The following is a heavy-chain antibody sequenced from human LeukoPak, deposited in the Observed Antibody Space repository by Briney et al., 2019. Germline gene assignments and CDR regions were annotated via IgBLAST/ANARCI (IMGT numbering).Heavy chain of an antibody. CDR1: GFTFDDYA. CDR3: AKGYYYDSSGYFPYDAFDI. J-gene: IGHJ3*02. D-gene: IGHD3-22*01. Sequence: GRSLRLSCAASGFTFDDYAMHWVRQAPGKGLEWVSGISWNSGSIGYADSVKGRFTISRDNAKNSLYLQMNSLRAEDTALYYCAKGYYYDSSGYFPYDAFDIWGQGTMVTVSS. CDR2: ISWNSGSI. V-gene: IGHV3-9*01.